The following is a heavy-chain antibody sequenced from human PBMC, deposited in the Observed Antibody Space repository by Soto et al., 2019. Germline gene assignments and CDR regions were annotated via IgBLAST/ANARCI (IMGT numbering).Heavy chain of an antibody. CDR3: AKDREGGSGSYYFGHYYYGMDV. J-gene: IGHJ6*02. D-gene: IGHD3-10*01. V-gene: IGHV3-30*18. CDR2: ISYDGSNK. Sequence: QVQLVESGGGVVQPGRSLRLSCAASGFTFSSYGMHWVRQAPGKGLEWVAVISYDGSNKYYADSVKGRFTISRDNSKNTLYLQMNSLRAEDTAVYYCAKDREGGSGSYYFGHYYYGMDVWGQGTTVTVSS. CDR1: GFTFSSYG.